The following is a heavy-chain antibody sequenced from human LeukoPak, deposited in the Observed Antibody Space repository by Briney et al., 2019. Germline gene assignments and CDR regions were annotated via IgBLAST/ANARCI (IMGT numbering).Heavy chain of an antibody. D-gene: IGHD3-10*01. V-gene: IGHV3-30-3*01. CDR3: ASDGGDYGSGGGLDY. CDR2: ISYDGSNK. CDR1: GFTFSSYA. J-gene: IGHJ4*02. Sequence: GRSLRLSCAASGFTFSSYAMHWVRQAPGKGLEWVAVISYDGSNKYYADSVKGRFTISRDNSKNTLYLQMNSLRAEDTAVYYCASDGGDYGSGGGLDYWGQGTLVTVSS.